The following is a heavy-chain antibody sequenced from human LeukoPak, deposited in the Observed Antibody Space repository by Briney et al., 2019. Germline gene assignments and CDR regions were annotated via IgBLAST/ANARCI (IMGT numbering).Heavy chain of an antibody. V-gene: IGHV1-46*01. CDR1: EYNFISNY. Sequence: GASVKVSCKASEYNFISNYMHLLRQAPGQGLEWMGIINPSGGSTTYAQKFQGRVTMTRDTSTSTVYMELSSLRSEDTAVYYCARVGVFGPFDIWGQGTMVTVSS. CDR3: ARVGVFGPFDI. J-gene: IGHJ3*02. D-gene: IGHD3-16*01. CDR2: INPSGGST.